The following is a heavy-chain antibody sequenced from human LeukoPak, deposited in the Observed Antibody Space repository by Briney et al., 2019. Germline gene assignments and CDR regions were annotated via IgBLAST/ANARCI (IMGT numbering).Heavy chain of an antibody. CDR2: INHSGSA. CDR3: ARRPRGVIIKTWFDS. Sequence: SETLSLTCAVYDGSFSGYYCSWIRQPPGKGLEWIGEINHSGSANYNPSLKSRVTIFLDTSKNQFSLNLSSVTAADTAVYYCARRPRGVIIKTWFDSWGQGTLVTVSS. CDR1: DGSFSGYY. J-gene: IGHJ5*01. V-gene: IGHV4-34*01. D-gene: IGHD3-10*01.